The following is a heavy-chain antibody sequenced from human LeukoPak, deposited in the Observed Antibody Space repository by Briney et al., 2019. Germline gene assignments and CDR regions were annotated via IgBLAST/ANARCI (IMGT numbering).Heavy chain of an antibody. V-gene: IGHV3-23*01. Sequence: GGSLRLSCAASGFSFSSYAMSWVRQAPGKRLEWVSVVTGGGGDTYYADSVKGRFTISRDNSRNMLYLQMNSLRAEDAAVYYCAELGITMIGGVWGKGTTVTISS. CDR3: AELGITMIGGV. CDR2: VTGGGGDT. J-gene: IGHJ6*04. D-gene: IGHD3-10*02. CDR1: GFSFSSYA.